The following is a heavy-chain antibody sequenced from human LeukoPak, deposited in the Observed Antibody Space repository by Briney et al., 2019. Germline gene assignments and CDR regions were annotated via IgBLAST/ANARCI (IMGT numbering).Heavy chain of an antibody. CDR3: ARAPLGDYVCGSYRYRGLDY. Sequence: PSETLSLTCAVCGGTFSDYKWSWIRQSPGKGLEWIGDINHSGSTNYNPSLKSRVAISVDTSKNQFSLKLSSVTAADTAVYYCARAPLGDYVCGSYRYRGLDYWGQGTLVTVSS. CDR2: INHSGST. CDR1: GGTFSDYK. J-gene: IGHJ4*02. V-gene: IGHV4-34*01. D-gene: IGHD3-16*02.